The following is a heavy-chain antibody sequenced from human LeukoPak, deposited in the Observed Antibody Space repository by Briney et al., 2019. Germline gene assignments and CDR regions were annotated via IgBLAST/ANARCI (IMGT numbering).Heavy chain of an antibody. CDR1: GYTFTSYG. V-gene: IGHV1-18*01. J-gene: IGHJ4*02. D-gene: IGHD1-1*01. CDR3: ATSLATGTTSFDY. Sequence: ASVTVSCTAPGYTFTSYGISWVRQAPGQGLEWMGWISAYNGNTNYAQKLQGRVTMTTDTSTSTAYMELRSLRSDDTAVYYCATSLATGTTSFDYWGQGTLVTVSS. CDR2: ISAYNGNT.